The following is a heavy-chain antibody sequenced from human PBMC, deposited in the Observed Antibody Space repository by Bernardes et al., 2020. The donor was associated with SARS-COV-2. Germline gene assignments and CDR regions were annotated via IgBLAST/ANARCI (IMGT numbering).Heavy chain of an antibody. V-gene: IGHV3-23*01. CDR1: EFTFSNYA. D-gene: IGHD1-1*01. J-gene: IGHJ4*02. Sequence: GGSLRLSCVASEFTFSNYAMTWVRQAPGKGLEWVSAISYSVVSTYYADSVKGRFTISRDNSKDTLYLQMSSLSAEDTAVYYCVKTWSEYRTGISYFGYWSQGAMVTVSS. CDR3: VKTWSEYRTGISYFGY. CDR2: ISYSVVST.